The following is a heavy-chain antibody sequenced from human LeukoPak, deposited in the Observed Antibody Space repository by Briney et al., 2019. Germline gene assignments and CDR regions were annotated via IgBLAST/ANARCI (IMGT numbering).Heavy chain of an antibody. Sequence: ASVKVSCTDSGGTFSSYATSWVRQAPGQGLEWVGGIIPIFGTANYAQTFQGRVTITPDESTRTASMDLSSLRSEDTAVYYCARVFVDTAMVRFYSFDPWGQGTLVTVSS. CDR2: IIPIFGTA. CDR1: GGTFSSYA. V-gene: IGHV1-69*13. D-gene: IGHD5-18*01. CDR3: ARVFVDTAMVRFYSFDP. J-gene: IGHJ5*02.